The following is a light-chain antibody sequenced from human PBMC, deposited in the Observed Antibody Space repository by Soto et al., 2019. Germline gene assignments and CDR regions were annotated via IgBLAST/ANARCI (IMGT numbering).Light chain of an antibody. Sequence: TQSPATLSVSPGDRATLSCRASQSINSNLAWYQQQPGQAPRLLIYGASTRATAVPDRFSGSGSGTDFTLTISRLEPEDFAVYYCQQYDSSPPTFGQGTKVDIK. CDR1: QSINSN. V-gene: IGKV3-20*01. J-gene: IGKJ1*01. CDR3: QQYDSSPPT. CDR2: GAS.